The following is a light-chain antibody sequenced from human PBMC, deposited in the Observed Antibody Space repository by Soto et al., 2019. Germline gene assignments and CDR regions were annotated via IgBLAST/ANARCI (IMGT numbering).Light chain of an antibody. Sequence: QSALTQPPSASGSPGQSVTISCTGTSSDVGGYKYVSWYQQYPGKAPKLMIYAVSKRPSGVPDRFSGSKSGNTASLTVSGLQAEDEADYYCSSYAGSNNYVFGTGTKLTFL. CDR3: SSYAGSNNYV. CDR1: SSDVGGYKY. J-gene: IGLJ1*01. V-gene: IGLV2-8*01. CDR2: AVS.